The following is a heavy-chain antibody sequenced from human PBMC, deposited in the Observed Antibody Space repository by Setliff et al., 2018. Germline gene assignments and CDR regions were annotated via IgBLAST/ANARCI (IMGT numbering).Heavy chain of an antibody. Sequence: SETLSLTCTVSSCAFRSSGYYYSWIRQHPGKGLEWFGYISYSGNTYYNPSLKSRVTTSVDTSKNQVSLRLSSATAADTAVYYCARTKYCGNDCWGFFDLWGQGILVTVSS. CDR2: ISYSGNT. V-gene: IGHV4-31*03. D-gene: IGHD2-21*02. CDR3: ARTKYCGNDCWGFFDL. CDR1: SCAFRSSGYY. J-gene: IGHJ4*02.